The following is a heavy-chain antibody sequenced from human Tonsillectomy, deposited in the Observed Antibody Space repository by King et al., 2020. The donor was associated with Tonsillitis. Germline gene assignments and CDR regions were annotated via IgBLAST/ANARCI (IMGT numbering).Heavy chain of an antibody. CDR2: ISYDGSTK. CDR3: ARESLPSDYSISWYEPFDS. D-gene: IGHD6-13*01. J-gene: IGHJ4*02. Sequence: VQLVESGGGVVQPGRFLRLSCAASGFTFSSYPMHWVRQAPGKGLEWVAVISYDGSTKYYADSVKGRFTISRDSSKNTLFLQMGNRRAEDTAVYYCARESLPSDYSISWYEPFDSWGQGTLVTVSS. CDR1: GFTFSSYP. V-gene: IGHV3-30*04.